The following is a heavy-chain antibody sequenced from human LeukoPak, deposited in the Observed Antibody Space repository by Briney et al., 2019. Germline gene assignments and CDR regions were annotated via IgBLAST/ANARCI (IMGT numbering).Heavy chain of an antibody. J-gene: IGHJ4*02. CDR3: AKVGSSDYYGGNDY. CDR1: GFTFSSYS. V-gene: IGHV3-23*01. D-gene: IGHD3-22*01. CDR2: ISDRGGST. Sequence: PGGSLRLSCAASGFTFSSYSMNWVRQAPGKGLEWVSSISDRGGSTYYADSVKGRFTISRDNSKNTLYLQMNSLRAEDTAIYYCAKVGSSDYYGGNDYWGQGTLVTVSS.